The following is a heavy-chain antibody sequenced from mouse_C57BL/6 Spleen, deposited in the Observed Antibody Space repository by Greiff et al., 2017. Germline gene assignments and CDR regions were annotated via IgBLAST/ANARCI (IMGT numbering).Heavy chain of an antibody. Sequence: EVQRVESGGGLVQPGGSLKLSCAASGFTFSDYYMYWVRQTPEKRLEWVAYISNGGGSTYYQDTVKGRFTISRDNAKNTLYLQMSRLKSEDTAMYYCARRLWSYAMDYWGQGTSVTVAS. D-gene: IGHD1-1*02. CDR3: ARRLWSYAMDY. CDR1: GFTFSDYY. J-gene: IGHJ4*01. V-gene: IGHV5-12*01. CDR2: ISNGGGST.